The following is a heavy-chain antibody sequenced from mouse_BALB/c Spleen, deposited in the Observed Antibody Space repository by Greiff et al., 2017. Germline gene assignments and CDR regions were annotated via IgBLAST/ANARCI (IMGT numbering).Heavy chain of an antibody. CDR3: ARLPHFDY. CDR1: GFTFSSYA. Sequence: EVMLVESGGGLVKPGGSPKLSCAASGFTFSSYAMSWVRQTPEKRLEWVATISSGGSYTYYPDSVKGRFTISRDNAKNTLYLQMSSLRSEDTAMYYCARLPHFDYWGQGTTLTVSS. V-gene: IGHV5-9-1*01. CDR2: ISSGGSYT. J-gene: IGHJ2*01.